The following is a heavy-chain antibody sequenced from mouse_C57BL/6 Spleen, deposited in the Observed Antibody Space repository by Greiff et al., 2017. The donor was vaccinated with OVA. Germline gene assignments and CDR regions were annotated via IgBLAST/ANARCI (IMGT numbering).Heavy chain of an antibody. Sequence: VQLQQSGPELVKPGASVKISCKASGYAFSSSWMNWVKQRPGKGLEWIGRIYPGDGDTNYNGKFKGKATLTADKSSSTAYMQLSSLTSEDSAVYFCAREGSYYYGSWYYFDYWGQGTTLTVSS. V-gene: IGHV1-82*01. CDR3: AREGSYYYGSWYYFDY. D-gene: IGHD1-1*01. CDR2: IYPGDGDT. J-gene: IGHJ2*01. CDR1: GYAFSSSW.